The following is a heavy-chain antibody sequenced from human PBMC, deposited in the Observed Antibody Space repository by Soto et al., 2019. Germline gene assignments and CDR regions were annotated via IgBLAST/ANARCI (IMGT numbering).Heavy chain of an antibody. V-gene: IGHV3-53*01. CDR2: IYSGGST. J-gene: IGHJ4*02. CDR3: ARNYYDSGGGFDY. CDR1: GFTVNITY. D-gene: IGHD3-22*01. Sequence: XXSLRLACAASGFTVNITYISWVRQAPGKGLEWVSVIYSGGSTYYADSVKGRFTISRDNSKNTLYLQMNSLRAEDTAVYYCARNYYDSGGGFDYWGQGTLVTVSS.